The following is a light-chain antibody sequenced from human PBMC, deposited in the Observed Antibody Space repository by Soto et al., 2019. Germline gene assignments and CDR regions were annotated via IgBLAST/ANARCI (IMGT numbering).Light chain of an antibody. V-gene: IGKV3-11*01. Sequence: EIVLTQSPATLSLSPGERATLSCRASQSVSSYLAWYQQKPRQAPRLLIYDASSRVTGNPAKFRGSGSGADFTLTISSLEPEDFAVYYCQQRSNWPPVFTFGPGTKVDIK. CDR3: QQRSNWPPVFT. CDR2: DAS. CDR1: QSVSSY. J-gene: IGKJ3*01.